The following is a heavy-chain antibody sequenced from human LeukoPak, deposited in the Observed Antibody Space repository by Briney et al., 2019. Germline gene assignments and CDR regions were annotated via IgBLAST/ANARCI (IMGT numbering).Heavy chain of an antibody. CDR3: ARDSSSWRNEDLGYYYYYMDV. D-gene: IGHD6-13*01. V-gene: IGHV1-69*05. CDR2: IIPMFGTA. Sequence: SVKVSCKASGGTFNSYAISWVRQAPGQGLEWMGGIIPMFGTANYAQKFQGRVSITTDESTSTAYMELSSLRSEDTAVYYCARDSSSWRNEDLGYYYYYMDVWGKGTTVTVSS. J-gene: IGHJ6*03. CDR1: GGTFNSYA.